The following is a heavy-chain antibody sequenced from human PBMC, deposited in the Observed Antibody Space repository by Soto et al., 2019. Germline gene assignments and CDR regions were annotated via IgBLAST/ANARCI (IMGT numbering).Heavy chain of an antibody. Sequence: ASVKVFCKASGYTFTTYAMHWVRQAPGQRLEWMGWINAGPGSPIQYADSVKGRFTISRDNAKNSLYLEMNSLRAEDTAIYYCATKIYGTTYFGSWGQGTLVTVSS. CDR1: GYTFTTYA. J-gene: IGHJ4*02. D-gene: IGHD1-1*01. CDR2: INAGPGSPI. V-gene: IGHV1-3*01. CDR3: ATKIYGTTYFGS.